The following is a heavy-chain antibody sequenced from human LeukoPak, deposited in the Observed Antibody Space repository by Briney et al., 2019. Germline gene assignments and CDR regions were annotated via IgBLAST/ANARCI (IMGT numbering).Heavy chain of an antibody. D-gene: IGHD6-13*01. J-gene: IGHJ4*02. CDR1: GGSISSSSYY. CDR2: IYYSGST. Sequence: SETLSLTCTVSGGSISSSSYYWGWLRQPPGKGLEWIGSIYYSGSTYYNPSLKSRVTISVDTSKNQFSLKLSSVTAADTAVYYCASLAAAGTAPFDYWGQGTLVTVSS. CDR3: ASLAAAGTAPFDY. V-gene: IGHV4-39*07.